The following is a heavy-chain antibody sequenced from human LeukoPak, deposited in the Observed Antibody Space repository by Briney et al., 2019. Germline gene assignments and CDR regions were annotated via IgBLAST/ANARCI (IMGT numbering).Heavy chain of an antibody. CDR3: ARDRGNSEAFDI. J-gene: IGHJ3*02. Sequence: PGGSLRLSCAASGFTFSSYAMHWVRQAPGKGLEYVSAISSNGGSTYYANSVKGRFTIFRDNSKNTLYLQMGSLRAEDMAVYYCARDRGNSEAFDIWGQGTMVTVSS. V-gene: IGHV3-64*01. CDR1: GFTFSSYA. D-gene: IGHD4-23*01. CDR2: ISSNGGST.